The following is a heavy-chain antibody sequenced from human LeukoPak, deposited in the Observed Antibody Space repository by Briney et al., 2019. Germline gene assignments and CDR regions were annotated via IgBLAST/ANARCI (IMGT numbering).Heavy chain of an antibody. V-gene: IGHV3-49*03. CDR3: ARGLYDILTGYYPDAFDI. CDR1: GFTFGDYA. Sequence: GGSLRLSCTASGFTFGDYAMSWFRQAPGKGLEWVGFIRSKAYGGTTEYAASVKGRFTISRDNAKNSLYLQMNSLRAEDTAVYYCARGLYDILTGYYPDAFDIWGQGTMVTVSS. J-gene: IGHJ3*02. D-gene: IGHD3-9*01. CDR2: IRSKAYGGTT.